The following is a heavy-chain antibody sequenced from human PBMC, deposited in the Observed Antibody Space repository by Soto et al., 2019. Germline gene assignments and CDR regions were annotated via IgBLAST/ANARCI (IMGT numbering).Heavy chain of an antibody. D-gene: IGHD4-17*01. CDR3: ARRSYDDYFFDY. J-gene: IGHJ4*02. V-gene: IGHV5-51*01. CDR1: GYTLTNYW. Sequence: RGESLQISCKGSGYTLTNYWIGWVRQMPEKGLEWMGIIYPADSDTRYSPSFQGQVTISADKSISTAYLQWSSLKASDTAIYYCARRSYDDYFFDYWGQGALVTVSS. CDR2: IYPADSDT.